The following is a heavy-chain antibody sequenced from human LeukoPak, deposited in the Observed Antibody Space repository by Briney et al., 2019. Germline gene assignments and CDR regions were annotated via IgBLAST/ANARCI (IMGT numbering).Heavy chain of an antibody. V-gene: IGHV4-39*01. CDR2: IYYSGST. CDR1: GGSISSSSYY. Sequence: SETLSLTCTVSGGSISSSSYYWGWIRQPPGKGQEWIGSIYYSGSTYYNPSLKSRVTISVDTSKNQFSLKLSSVTAADTAVYYCASRLDSSGYYDYWGQGTLVTVSS. J-gene: IGHJ4*02. CDR3: ASRLDSSGYYDY. D-gene: IGHD3-22*01.